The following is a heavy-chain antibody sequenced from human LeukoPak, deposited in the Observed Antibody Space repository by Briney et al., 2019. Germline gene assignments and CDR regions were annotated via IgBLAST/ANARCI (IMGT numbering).Heavy chain of an antibody. CDR3: ARDPDDSSGYTNYGMDV. V-gene: IGHV4-59*12. CDR2: IYYSGST. D-gene: IGHD3-22*01. J-gene: IGHJ6*02. Sequence: PSETLSLTCTVSGGSISSYYWSWIRQSPGKGLEWIGYIYYSGSTNYNPSLKSRVTISVDTSKNQFSLKLSSVTAADTAVYYCARDPDDSSGYTNYGMDVWGQGTTVTVSS. CDR1: GGSISSYY.